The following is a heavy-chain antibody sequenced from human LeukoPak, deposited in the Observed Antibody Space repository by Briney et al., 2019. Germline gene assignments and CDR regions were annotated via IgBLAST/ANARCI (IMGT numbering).Heavy chain of an antibody. V-gene: IGHV1-2*06. D-gene: IGHD6-19*01. J-gene: IGHJ6*02. CDR1: GYTFTGYY. CDR3: ARVLVRAFRLVQNYGMDV. Sequence: RASVKVSCKASGYTFTGYYMHWVRQAPGQGLEWMGRINPNSGGTNYAQKFQGRVTMTTDTSTSTAYMELRSLRSDDTAVYYCARVLVRAFRLVQNYGMDVWGQGTTVTVSS. CDR2: INPNSGGT.